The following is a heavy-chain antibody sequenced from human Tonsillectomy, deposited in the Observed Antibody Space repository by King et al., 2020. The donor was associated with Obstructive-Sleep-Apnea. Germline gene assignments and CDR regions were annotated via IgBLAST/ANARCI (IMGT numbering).Heavy chain of an antibody. CDR1: GFTFDDYA. Sequence: VQLVESGGGLVQPGRSLRLSCAASGFTFDDYAMHWVRQAPGKGLEWVSGISGNSGSIGYADSVKGRFTISRDNAKNSLYLQMNRLRAEDTALYYCAKDATGYSSSWPNWFDPWGQGTLVTVSS. CDR2: ISGNSGSI. V-gene: IGHV3-9*01. D-gene: IGHD6-13*01. J-gene: IGHJ5*02. CDR3: AKDATGYSSSWPNWFDP.